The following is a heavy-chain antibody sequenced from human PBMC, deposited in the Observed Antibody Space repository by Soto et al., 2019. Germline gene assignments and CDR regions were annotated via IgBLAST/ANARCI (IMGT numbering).Heavy chain of an antibody. J-gene: IGHJ5*02. CDR3: ARYSWRDCTNGVCYMWFDP. CDR1: GCSISSGGYS. CDR2: IYHSGST. D-gene: IGHD2-8*01. Sequence: PSETLSLTCAVSGCSISSGGYSWSWIRQPPGKGLEWIGYIYHSGSTYYNPSLKSRVTISVDRSKNQFSLKLSSVTAADTAVYYCARYSWRDCTNGVCYMWFDPWGQGTLVTVSS. V-gene: IGHV4-30-2*01.